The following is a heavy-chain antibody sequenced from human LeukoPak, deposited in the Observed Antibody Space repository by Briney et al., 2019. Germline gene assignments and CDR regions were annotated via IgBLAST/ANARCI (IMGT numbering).Heavy chain of an antibody. D-gene: IGHD3-16*02. J-gene: IGHJ5*02. CDR1: GYSFTSYW. CDR2: IYPGDSDT. CDR3: ARVLISLGELSVGWLDP. V-gene: IGHV5-51*01. Sequence: GESLKISCKGSGYSFTSYWIGWVRQMPGKGLEWMGIIYPGDSDTRYSPSFQGQVTISADKSKNTAYLQWGSLKASDSAMYYCARVLISLGELSVGWLDPWGQGTQVTVSS.